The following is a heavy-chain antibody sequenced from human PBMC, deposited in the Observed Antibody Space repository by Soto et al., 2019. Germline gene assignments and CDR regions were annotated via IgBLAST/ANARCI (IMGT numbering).Heavy chain of an antibody. CDR1: GFTFSSYS. Sequence: EVQLVESGGGLVQPGGSLRLSCAASGFTFSSYSMNWVRQAPGKGLEWVSYISSSSSTIYYADSVKGRFTISRDNAKNSRYRQRNSLRAEDTAGYYWARGAYYDDSSGLSYWGQGTLVTVSS. CDR2: ISSSSSTI. D-gene: IGHD3-22*01. CDR3: ARGAYYDDSSGLSY. V-gene: IGHV3-48*01. J-gene: IGHJ4*02.